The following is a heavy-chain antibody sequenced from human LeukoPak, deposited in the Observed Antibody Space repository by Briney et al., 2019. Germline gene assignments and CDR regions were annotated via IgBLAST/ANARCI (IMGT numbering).Heavy chain of an antibody. CDR1: GFTFSDFY. V-gene: IGHV3-11*05. D-gene: IGHD3-22*01. CDR3: ARDLIHRSGEANY. CDR2: ISSSGSST. Sequence: GGSLRLSCATSGFTFSDFYMSWIRQAPGKGLEWISYISSSGSSTNYADSVKGRFTISRDNAKNSLYLQMNSLRAEDTAVYYCARDLIHRSGEANYWGWGTLVTVPS. J-gene: IGHJ4*02.